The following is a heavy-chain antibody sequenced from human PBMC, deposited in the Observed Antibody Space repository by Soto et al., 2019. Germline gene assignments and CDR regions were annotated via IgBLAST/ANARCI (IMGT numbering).Heavy chain of an antibody. Sequence: QVQLQESGPGLVKPSETLSLSCGVSGGSISQYYWGWIRQPAGKGLEWIGRIYSGGSTNYNPSLESRVTLSVDTSKNQFSLKLSSVTAADTAVYYCARGPGGFGDFSLDYWGQGTLVTVSS. CDR2: IYSGGST. CDR1: GGSISQYY. J-gene: IGHJ4*02. V-gene: IGHV4-4*07. CDR3: ARGPGGFGDFSLDY. D-gene: IGHD3-10*01.